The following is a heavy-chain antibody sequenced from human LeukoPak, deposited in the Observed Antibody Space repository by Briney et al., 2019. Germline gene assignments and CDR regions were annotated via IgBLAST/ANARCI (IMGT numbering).Heavy chain of an antibody. CDR1: GFTFSSYA. CDR3: TTDPSSAHAFDI. Sequence: GGSLRLSCAASGFTFSSYAMSWVRQAPGKGLEWVGRIKSKTDGGTTDYAAPVKGRFTISRDDSKNTLYLQMNSLKTEDTAVYYCTTDPSSAHAFDIWGQGTMVTVSS. J-gene: IGHJ3*02. CDR2: IKSKTDGGTT. V-gene: IGHV3-15*01. D-gene: IGHD3-22*01.